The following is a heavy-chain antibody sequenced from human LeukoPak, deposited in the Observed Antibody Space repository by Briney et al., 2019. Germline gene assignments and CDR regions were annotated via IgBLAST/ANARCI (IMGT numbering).Heavy chain of an antibody. V-gene: IGHV3-33*01. Sequence: QSGGSLRLSCAASGFSFSNYGMHWVRQAPGKGLEWVAVIWYDGSNKYYADSVKGRFTISRDNSKNTLYVQMNSLRAEDTAVYYCARDFEWELLTLDYWGQGTLVTVSS. D-gene: IGHD1-26*01. CDR1: GFSFSNYG. CDR2: IWYDGSNK. CDR3: ARDFEWELLTLDY. J-gene: IGHJ4*02.